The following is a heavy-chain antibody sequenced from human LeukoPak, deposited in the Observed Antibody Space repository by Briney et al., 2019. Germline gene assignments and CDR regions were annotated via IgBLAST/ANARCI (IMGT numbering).Heavy chain of an antibody. CDR3: VKGRDSSGWYYYFNY. CDR2: ISSNGGST. V-gene: IGHV3-64D*06. D-gene: IGHD6-19*01. J-gene: IGHJ4*02. CDR1: GFTFSSYA. Sequence: GGSLRLSCSASGFTFSSYAMHWVRQAPGKGLEYVSAISSNGGSTYYADSVKGRFTISRDNSKNTLYLQMSSLRAEDTAVYYCVKGRDSSGWYYYFNYWGQGTLVTVSS.